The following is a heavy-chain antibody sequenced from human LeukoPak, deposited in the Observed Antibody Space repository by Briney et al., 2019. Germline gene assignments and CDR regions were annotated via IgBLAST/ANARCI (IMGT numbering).Heavy chain of an antibody. CDR1: GGSISSGGYY. CDR3: ARVHSNDYALNY. D-gene: IGHD4-17*01. J-gene: IGHJ4*02. CDR2: IYYSGST. V-gene: IGHV4-31*03. Sequence: SETLSLTCTVSGGSISSGGYYWSWIRQHPGKGLEWIGYIYYSGSTYYNPSLKSRVTISVDTSKNQFSLKLSSVTAADTAVYYCARVHSNDYALNYWGQGTLVTVSS.